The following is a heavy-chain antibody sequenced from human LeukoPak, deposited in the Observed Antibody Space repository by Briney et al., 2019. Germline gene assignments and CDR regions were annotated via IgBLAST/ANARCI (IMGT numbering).Heavy chain of an antibody. Sequence: GGSLRLSCTASGFTFGDYLMSWLRQAPGKGLEWIGFISGGTTEYAASVKGRFTISRDDSTSIAYLQMNSLTTEDTAVYYCSRGSGWLSVYWGQGTLVTVSS. D-gene: IGHD6-19*01. CDR3: SRGSGWLSVY. J-gene: IGHJ4*02. CDR1: GFTFGDYL. V-gene: IGHV3-49*03. CDR2: ISGGTT.